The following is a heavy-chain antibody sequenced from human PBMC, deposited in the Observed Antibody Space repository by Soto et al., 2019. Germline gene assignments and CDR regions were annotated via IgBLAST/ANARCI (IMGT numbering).Heavy chain of an antibody. CDR2: ISGYNGNT. CDR1: GYIFSRYG. V-gene: IGHV1-18*04. D-gene: IGHD6-13*01. J-gene: IGHJ6*02. Sequence: QVQLVQSGPEVRKPGASVKVSCKAAGYIFSRYGISWVRQAPGQGLEWMAWISGYNGNTKFGERVQGRVNVTTDTSTSTAYMELRSLRYDATAVYYCAREAAAERNYYGLYVWGQGTTVIVSS. CDR3: AREAAAERNYYGLYV.